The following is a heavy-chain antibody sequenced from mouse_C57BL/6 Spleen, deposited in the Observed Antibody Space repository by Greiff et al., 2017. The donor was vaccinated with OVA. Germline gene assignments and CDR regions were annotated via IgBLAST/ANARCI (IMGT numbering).Heavy chain of an antibody. CDR2: ISSGGDYI. CDR3: TRERITTVVAPYAMDD. Sequence: EVQGVESGEGLVKPGGSLKLSCAASGFTFSSYAMSWVRQTPEKRLEWVAYISSGGDYIYYADTVKGRFTISRDNARNTLYLQMSSLKSEDTAMYYCTRERITTVVAPYAMDDWGQGTSVTVSS. J-gene: IGHJ4*01. D-gene: IGHD1-1*01. CDR1: GFTFSSYA. V-gene: IGHV5-9-1*02.